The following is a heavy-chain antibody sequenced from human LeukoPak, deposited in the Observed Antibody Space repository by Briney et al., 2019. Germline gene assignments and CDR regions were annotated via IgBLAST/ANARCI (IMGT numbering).Heavy chain of an antibody. V-gene: IGHV3-30-3*01. CDR2: ISYDGSNK. J-gene: IGHJ3*02. CDR3: AKEGAVAGTDDAFDI. CDR1: GFTFSSYA. D-gene: IGHD6-19*01. Sequence: PGGSLRLSCAASGFTFSSYAMHWVRQAPGKGLEWVAVISYDGSNKYYADSVKGRFTISRDNSKNTLYLQMNSLRAEDTAVYYCAKEGAVAGTDDAFDIWGQGTMVTVSS.